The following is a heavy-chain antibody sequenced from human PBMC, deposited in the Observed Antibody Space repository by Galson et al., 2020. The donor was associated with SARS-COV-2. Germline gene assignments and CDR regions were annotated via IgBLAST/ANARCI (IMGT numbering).Heavy chain of an antibody. Sequence: GGSLRLSCAASGFTFSSYGMHWVRQAPGKGLEWVAVIWYDGSNKYYADSVKGRFTISRDNSKNTLYLQMNSLRAEDTAVYYCAREGQFPEHYFDYWGQGTLVTVSS. CDR3: AREGQFPEHYFDY. V-gene: IGHV3-33*01. D-gene: IGHD6-19*01. CDR2: IWYDGSNK. CDR1: GFTFSSYG. J-gene: IGHJ4*02.